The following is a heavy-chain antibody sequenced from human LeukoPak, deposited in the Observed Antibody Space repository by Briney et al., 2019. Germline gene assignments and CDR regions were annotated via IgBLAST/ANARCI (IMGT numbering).Heavy chain of an antibody. CDR1: GFTFSSYS. CDR2: ISSSSSYI. D-gene: IGHD3-22*01. Sequence: PGGSLRLSCAASGFTFSSYSMNWVRQAPGKGLEWVSSISSSSSYIYYADSVKGRFTISRDNAKNSLYLQMNSLRAEDTAVYYCARDSSAYYYDSSGSGFDYWGQGTLVTVSS. CDR3: ARDSSAYYYDSSGSGFDY. V-gene: IGHV3-21*01. J-gene: IGHJ4*02.